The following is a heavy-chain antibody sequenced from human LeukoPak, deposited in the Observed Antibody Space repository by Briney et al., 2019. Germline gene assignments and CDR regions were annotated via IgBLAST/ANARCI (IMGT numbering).Heavy chain of an antibody. J-gene: IGHJ4*02. CDR2: ISAYNGDT. CDR1: GYTFTNYG. V-gene: IGHV1-18*01. Sequence: ASVKVSCKASGYTFTNYGISWVRQAPGQGLEWVGWISAYNGDTNSAQKLQGRVTMTTDTFTSTAYMELRSLRSDDTALYYCARDAAYYYDNSGYLSLDYWGQGTLVTVSS. CDR3: ARDAAYYYDNSGYLSLDY. D-gene: IGHD3-22*01.